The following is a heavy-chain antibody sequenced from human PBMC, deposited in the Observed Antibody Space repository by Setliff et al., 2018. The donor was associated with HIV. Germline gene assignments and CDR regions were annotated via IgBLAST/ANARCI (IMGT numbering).Heavy chain of an antibody. J-gene: IGHJ3*02. CDR3: ARERGSGSLDAFYI. Sequence: PSETLSLTCTVFGDSISSSGYYWSWIRQHPGKGLEWIGYIHYSGSTSLNPSLKSRVTISVDTSNNQFSLKLRSVTAADTAVYYCARERGSGSLDAFYIWGHGTMVTVSS. CDR2: IHYSGST. V-gene: IGHV4-31*03. D-gene: IGHD3-10*01. CDR1: GDSISSSGYY.